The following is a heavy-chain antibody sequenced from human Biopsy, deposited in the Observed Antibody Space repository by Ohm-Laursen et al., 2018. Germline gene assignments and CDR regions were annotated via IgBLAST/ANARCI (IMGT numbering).Heavy chain of an antibody. CDR3: ARMDCSGGSCHYYSYGMDV. Sequence: SDTLSLTCTVSGVSITAYYWSWIRQPPGKGLECIGSIHHSGSTNYNPSLKSRLTISVDTSKNHFSLKLSSVTAADTAVYYCARMDCSGGSCHYYSYGMDVWGQGTTVTVSS. V-gene: IGHV4-4*09. D-gene: IGHD2-15*01. J-gene: IGHJ6*02. CDR1: GVSITAYY. CDR2: IHHSGST.